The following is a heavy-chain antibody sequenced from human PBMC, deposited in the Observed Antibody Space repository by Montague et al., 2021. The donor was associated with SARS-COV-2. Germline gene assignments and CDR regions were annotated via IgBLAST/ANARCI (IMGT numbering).Heavy chain of an antibody. J-gene: IGHJ4*02. Sequence: SETLSLTCTVSGGSISSFYWRWFRQPPGNGLEWIGYISDSGSTNYNPSLTSRVTMSVDTSKNQFSLKVNSVTAADTAVYYCARHYSATLPAVYWGQGTLVTVSS. D-gene: IGHD2-15*01. CDR3: ARHYSATLPAVY. CDR1: GGSISSFY. V-gene: IGHV4-59*08. CDR2: ISDSGST.